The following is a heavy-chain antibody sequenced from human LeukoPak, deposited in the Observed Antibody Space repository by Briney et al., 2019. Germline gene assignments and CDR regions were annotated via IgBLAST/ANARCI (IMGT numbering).Heavy chain of an antibody. CDR2: ISAYNGNT. V-gene: IGHV1-18*01. CDR1: GYTFTSYG. CDR3: ARDLMYYDSSGIDAFDI. Sequence: GASVKVSCKASGYTFTSYGISWVRQAPGQGLEWMGWISAYNGNTNYAQKLQGRVTMTTDTSTSTAYMELRSLRSDDTAVYYCARDLMYYDSSGIDAFDIWGQGTMVTVSS. D-gene: IGHD3-22*01. J-gene: IGHJ3*02.